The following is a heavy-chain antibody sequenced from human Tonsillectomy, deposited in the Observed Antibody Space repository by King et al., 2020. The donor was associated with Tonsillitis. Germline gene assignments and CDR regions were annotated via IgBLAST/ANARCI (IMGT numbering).Heavy chain of an antibody. CDR2: ILPILGTP. J-gene: IGHJ4*02. CDR3: AIDYDILTGYARGYFDY. Sequence: QLVQPGAEVKKPGSSVKVSCKASGGTFNNYAIILVRQAPGQGLEWMGGILPILGTPTYAQRFQGRVIVTADASTSTAHMELSSLTSDDTAVYYCAIDYDILTGYARGYFDYWGQGTLVTVSS. V-gene: IGHV1-69*11. D-gene: IGHD3-9*01. CDR1: GGTFNNYA.